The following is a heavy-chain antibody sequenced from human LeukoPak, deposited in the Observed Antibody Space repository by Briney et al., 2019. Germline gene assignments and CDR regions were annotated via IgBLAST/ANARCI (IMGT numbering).Heavy chain of an antibody. CDR2: ISAYNGNT. J-gene: IGHJ6*02. CDR3: ARAQYRYCSSTSCYPTYYYGMDV. CDR1: GYTFTSYG. D-gene: IGHD2-2*01. V-gene: IGHV1-18*01. Sequence: ASVKVSCKASGYTFTSYGISWVRQAPGQGLEWMGWISAYNGNTNYAQKLQGRVTMTTDTSTSTAYMELRSLRSNDTAVYYCARAQYRYCSSTSCYPTYYYGMDVWGQGTTVTVSS.